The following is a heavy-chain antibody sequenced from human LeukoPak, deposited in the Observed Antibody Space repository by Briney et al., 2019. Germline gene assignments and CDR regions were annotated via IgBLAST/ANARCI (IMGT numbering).Heavy chain of an antibody. V-gene: IGHV3-11*06. Sequence: PGGSLRLSFAASGFTFSDSYMTWIRQAPGKGLEWVSYISSSSRYTNYADSVKGRFTIPRDDAKNSVFLQMNSLRDEDTAVYYCARGNSGHGALEEYWGQGTLVTVSS. J-gene: IGHJ4*02. CDR1: GFTFSDSY. CDR3: ARGNSGHGALEEY. D-gene: IGHD4/OR15-4a*01. CDR2: ISSSSRYT.